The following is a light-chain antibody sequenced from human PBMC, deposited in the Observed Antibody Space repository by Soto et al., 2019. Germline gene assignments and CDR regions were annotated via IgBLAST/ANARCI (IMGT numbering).Light chain of an antibody. CDR2: EIS. Sequence: QSVLTQPASVSGSPGQSITISCTGTSSDVGSYNLVSWYQQHPGKAPKLMIYEISKRPSGVSNRFSGSKSGNPASLTISGLQAADEADYSCCTLKVFGTGTKVTVL. V-gene: IGLV2-23*02. CDR3: CTLKV. CDR1: SSDVGSYNL. J-gene: IGLJ1*01.